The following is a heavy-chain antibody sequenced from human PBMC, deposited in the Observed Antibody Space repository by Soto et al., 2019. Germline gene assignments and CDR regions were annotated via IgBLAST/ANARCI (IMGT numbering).Heavy chain of an antibody. Sequence: DSLKVSCKASGYTFTNFGINWVRQAPGLGLEWVGWISPYNGNTQTVEKLQGRVTMTTDTSTSTAYMELRSLRSDDTAVYYCARGRDYGDFYFDYWGQGTLVTVSS. J-gene: IGHJ4*02. CDR2: ISPYNGNT. V-gene: IGHV1-18*01. CDR1: GYTFTNFG. CDR3: ARGRDYGDFYFDY. D-gene: IGHD4-17*01.